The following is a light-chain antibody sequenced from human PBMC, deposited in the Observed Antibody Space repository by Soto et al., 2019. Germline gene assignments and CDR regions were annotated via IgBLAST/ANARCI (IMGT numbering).Light chain of an antibody. CDR3: SSYSSSATPYV. CDR1: SSDIGPYNY. V-gene: IGLV2-14*01. Sequence: QSVLTQPASESGSPGQSNTISCIGTSSDIGPYNYVSWYQQHPDKAPKLILYEVTNRPSGASDRFSGSKSGNAAFLTISGLQAEDEADYYCSSYSSSATPYVFGTGTKVTVL. CDR2: EVT. J-gene: IGLJ1*01.